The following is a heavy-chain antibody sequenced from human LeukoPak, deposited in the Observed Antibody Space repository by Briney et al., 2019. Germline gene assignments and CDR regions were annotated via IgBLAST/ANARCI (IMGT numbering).Heavy chain of an antibody. D-gene: IGHD6-13*01. CDR2: IYYSGST. Sequence: SETLSLTCTVSGGSISSSSYYWGWIRQPPVKGLEWIGSIYYSGSTYYNPSLKSRVTISVDTSRNQFSLKLSSVTAADTAVYYCARSSSSWYWGYFDYWGQGTLVTVSS. V-gene: IGHV4-39*01. CDR1: GGSISSSSYY. J-gene: IGHJ4*02. CDR3: ARSSSSWYWGYFDY.